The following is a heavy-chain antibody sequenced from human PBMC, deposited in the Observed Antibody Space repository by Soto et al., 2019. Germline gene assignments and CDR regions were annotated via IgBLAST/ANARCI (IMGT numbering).Heavy chain of an antibody. Sequence: QVQLVQSGAEVQKPGSSVKVSCKASGGTFSSYAISWVRQAPGQGLEWMGGIIPIFGTANYAQKFQGRVTISADESTSTAYMEQSSLRSEDTAVYYCARRWFGELSHGMDVRAQGTTVTVSS. V-gene: IGHV1-69*01. CDR3: ARRWFGELSHGMDV. CDR2: IIPIFGTA. CDR1: GGTFSSYA. D-gene: IGHD3-10*01. J-gene: IGHJ6*02.